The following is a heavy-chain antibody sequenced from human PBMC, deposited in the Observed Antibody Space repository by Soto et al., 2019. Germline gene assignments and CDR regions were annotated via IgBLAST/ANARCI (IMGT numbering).Heavy chain of an antibody. CDR1: GCSISSSSYY. CDR3: ARHRARNWFDP. CDR2: IYYSGST. Sequence: SETLSLTCIVSGCSISSSSYYWGWIRQPPGKGLEWIGSIYYSGSTYYNPSLKSRVTISVDTSKNQFSLKLSSVTAADTAVFCWARHRARNWFDPWGQGTLVTSPQ. V-gene: IGHV4-39*01. D-gene: IGHD6-6*01. J-gene: IGHJ5*02.